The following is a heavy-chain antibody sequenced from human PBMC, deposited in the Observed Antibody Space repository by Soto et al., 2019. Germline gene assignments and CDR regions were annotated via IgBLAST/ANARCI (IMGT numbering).Heavy chain of an antibody. J-gene: IGHJ5*02. V-gene: IGHV4-30-2*01. CDR3: ARVPGP. CDR1: GGFISSGGYS. CDR2: IYHSGST. Sequence: TLSLTCAVSGGFISSGGYSWSWIRQPPGKGLEWIGYIYHSGSTYYNPSLKSRVTISVDRSKNQFSLKLSSVTAADTAVYYCARVPGPWGQGTLVTVSS.